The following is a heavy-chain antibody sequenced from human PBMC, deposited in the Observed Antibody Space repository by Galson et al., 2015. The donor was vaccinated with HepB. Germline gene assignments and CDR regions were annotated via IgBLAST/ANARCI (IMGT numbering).Heavy chain of an antibody. J-gene: IGHJ5*02. D-gene: IGHD5-12*01. CDR3: ARLPDRRGKRGYTSDLWFDP. CDR1: GYSFPNYW. CDR2: IYPSDSDA. Sequence: QSGAEVNKPGESLKISCKGSGYSFPNYWIAWVRQMPGKGLEWMGIIYPSDSDARYSRSFQGQVTISVVKSTRTAYLQWTHLKASDTAMYYCARLPDRRGKRGYTSDLWFDPWGQGTLVTVSS. V-gene: IGHV5-51*01.